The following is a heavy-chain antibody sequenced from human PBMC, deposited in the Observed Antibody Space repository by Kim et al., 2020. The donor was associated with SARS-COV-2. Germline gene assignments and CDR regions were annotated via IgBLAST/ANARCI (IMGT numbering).Heavy chain of an antibody. V-gene: IGHV4-39*01. CDR3: ARLVVGATQAFDY. Sequence: YHPSLKSRVTISGDTSKNQFSLKLSSVTAADTAVYYCARLVVGATQAFDYWGQGTLVTVSS. J-gene: IGHJ4*02. D-gene: IGHD1-26*01.